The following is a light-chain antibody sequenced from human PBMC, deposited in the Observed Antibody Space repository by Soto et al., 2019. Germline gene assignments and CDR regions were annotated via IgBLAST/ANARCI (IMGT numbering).Light chain of an antibody. J-gene: IGKJ1*01. V-gene: IGKV1-5*03. CDR2: KAS. Sequence: IQMTQSPSTLSASVGDRVTITCRASQSISSWLAWYQQKPGKAPKLLIYKASTLESGVPSNFSGSGSGTEFTLTISSLQPDDFATYYCQQYNSYWKFGQGTKVDIK. CDR3: QQYNSYWK. CDR1: QSISSW.